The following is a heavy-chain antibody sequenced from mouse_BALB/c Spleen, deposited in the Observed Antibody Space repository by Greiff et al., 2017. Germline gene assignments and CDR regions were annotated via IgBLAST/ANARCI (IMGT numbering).Heavy chain of an antibody. V-gene: IGHV1-15*01. J-gene: IGHJ3*01. Sequence: QVQLKQSGAELVRPGASVTLSCKASGYTFTDYEMHWVKQTPVHGLEWIGAIDPETGGTAYNQKFKGKATLTADKSSSTAYMELRSLTSEDSAVYYCTRERMITTKFAYWGQGTLVTVSA. CDR2: IDPETGGT. CDR3: TRERMITTKFAY. D-gene: IGHD2-4*01. CDR1: GYTFTDYE.